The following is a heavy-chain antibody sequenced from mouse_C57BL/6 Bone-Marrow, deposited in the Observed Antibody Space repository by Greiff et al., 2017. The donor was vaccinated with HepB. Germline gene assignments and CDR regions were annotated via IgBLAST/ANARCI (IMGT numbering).Heavy chain of an antibody. J-gene: IGHJ1*03. CDR1: GFTFTDYY. CDR3: ASLNYYGSSGDWYFDV. Sequence: EVKLQESGGGLVQPGGSLSLSCAASGFTFTDYYMSWVRQPPGKALEWLGFIRNKANGYTTEYSASVKGRFTISRDNSQSILYLQMNALRAEDSATYYCASLNYYGSSGDWYFDVWGTGTTVTVSS. D-gene: IGHD1-1*01. V-gene: IGHV7-3*01. CDR2: IRNKANGYTT.